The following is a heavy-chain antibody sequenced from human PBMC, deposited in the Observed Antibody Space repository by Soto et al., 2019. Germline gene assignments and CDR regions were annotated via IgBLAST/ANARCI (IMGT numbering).Heavy chain of an antibody. CDR3: ARDSIPPKELSFRDYYYYYGMDV. D-gene: IGHD3-16*02. Sequence: GGSLRLSCAASGFTFSSYGMHWVRQAPGKGLEWVAVIWYDGSNKYYADSVKGRFTISRDNSKNTLYLQMNSLRAEDTAVYYCARDSIPPKELSFRDYYYYYGMDVWGQGTTVTVSS. CDR2: IWYDGSNK. J-gene: IGHJ6*02. CDR1: GFTFSSYG. V-gene: IGHV3-33*01.